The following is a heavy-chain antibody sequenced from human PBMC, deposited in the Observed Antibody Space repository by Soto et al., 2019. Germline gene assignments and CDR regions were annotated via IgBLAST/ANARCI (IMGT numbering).Heavy chain of an antibody. Sequence: PSETLSLTCAVYGGSFSGYYWSWIRQPPGKGLEWIGEINHSGSTNYNPSLKSRVTISVDTSKNQFSLKLSSVTAADTAVYYCARYRIQLWFQHMRQYYYYYGMDVWGQGTTVTVSS. J-gene: IGHJ6*02. V-gene: IGHV4-34*01. D-gene: IGHD5-18*01. CDR1: GGSFSGYY. CDR3: ARYRIQLWFQHMRQYYYYYGMDV. CDR2: INHSGST.